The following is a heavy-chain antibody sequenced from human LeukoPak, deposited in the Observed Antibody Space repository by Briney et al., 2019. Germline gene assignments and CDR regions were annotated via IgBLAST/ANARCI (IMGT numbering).Heavy chain of an antibody. V-gene: IGHV3-23*01. CDR2: IYPSGDST. CDR3: AKDVVPDSGWDLDY. CDR1: GFTFSTYS. J-gene: IGHJ4*02. Sequence: PGGSLRLSCAASGFTFSTYSMTWVRQGPGKGLEWVSSIYPSGDSTFYADSVKGRFTISRDNSKNTPYLQMSSLRTEDTAIYYCAKDVVPDSGWDLDYWGQGTLVTVSS. D-gene: IGHD6-19*01.